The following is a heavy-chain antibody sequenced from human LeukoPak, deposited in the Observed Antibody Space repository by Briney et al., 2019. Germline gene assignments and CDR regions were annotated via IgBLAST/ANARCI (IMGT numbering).Heavy chain of an antibody. J-gene: IGHJ5*02. CDR2: IKQDGSEK. CDR3: ARDWDADYGGNT. CDR1: GFTFSSYW. V-gene: IGHV3-7*05. D-gene: IGHD4-23*01. Sequence: HPGGSLRLSCAASGFTFSSYWMTWVRQAPGKGLEWVANIKQDGSEKYYLDSVKGRFTISRDNARNSLYLQMNSLRAEDTAVYYCARDWDADYGGNTWGQGTLVTVSS.